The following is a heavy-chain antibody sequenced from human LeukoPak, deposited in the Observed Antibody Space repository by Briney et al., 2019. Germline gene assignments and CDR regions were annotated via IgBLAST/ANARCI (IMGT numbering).Heavy chain of an antibody. V-gene: IGHV3-30*02. J-gene: IGHJ4*02. CDR2: IRYDGSNK. Sequence: GGSLRLSCAASGFMFRSSGIHWVRQAPGRGLEWVAFIRYDGSNKYYADSVEGRFTISRDNSKNTVSLQMNSLRPEDTAVYYCAKRGATRSWIFDSWGQGTRVTVSS. CDR3: AKRGATRSWIFDS. CDR1: GFMFRSSG. D-gene: IGHD6-13*01.